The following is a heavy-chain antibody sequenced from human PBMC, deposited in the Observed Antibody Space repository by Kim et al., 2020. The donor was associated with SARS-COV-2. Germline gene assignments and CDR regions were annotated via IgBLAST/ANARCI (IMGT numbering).Heavy chain of an antibody. CDR1: GYIFTNYY. J-gene: IGHJ4*02. Sequence: ASVKVSCKASGYIFTNYYMYWVRQAPGHGLEWVGIIDPSKGNTEYAQKFQGRVTMTRDASTSTVSMELSSLRSEDTAVYYCARVSGYNPIDYWGQGTLVTVSS. CDR3: ARVSGYNPIDY. V-gene: IGHV1-46*01. CDR2: IDPSKGNT. D-gene: IGHD5-12*01.